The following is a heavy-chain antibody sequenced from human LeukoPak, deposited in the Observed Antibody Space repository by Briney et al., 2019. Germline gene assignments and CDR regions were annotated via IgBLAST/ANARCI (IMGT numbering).Heavy chain of an antibody. Sequence: GGSLRLSCAASGFTFSSYSMNWVRQAPGKGLEWVSSISSSSSYIYYADSVKGRFTISRDNAKNSLYLRMNSLRAEDTAVYYCARATMIARSNDFDYWGQGTLVTVSS. V-gene: IGHV3-21*01. J-gene: IGHJ4*02. CDR2: ISSSSSYI. D-gene: IGHD3-22*01. CDR1: GFTFSSYS. CDR3: ARATMIARSNDFDY.